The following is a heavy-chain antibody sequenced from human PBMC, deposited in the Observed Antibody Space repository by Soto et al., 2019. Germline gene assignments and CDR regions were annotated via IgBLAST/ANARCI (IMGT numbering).Heavy chain of an antibody. D-gene: IGHD6-25*01. CDR1: GASVSSGLYF. V-gene: IGHV4-31*03. J-gene: IGHJ4*02. CDR3: VRGSDPYKCGF. CDR2: VHPNGNI. Sequence: QVQLQESGPGLVKPSQTLSLTCTVSGASVSSGLYFWNWIRQLPGKGLQWLGHVHPNGNIYYHPSLQSRSTMSMDTSNNQVSMQLNSVTVADTAVYYCVRGSDPYKCGFWGQGALVTVSS.